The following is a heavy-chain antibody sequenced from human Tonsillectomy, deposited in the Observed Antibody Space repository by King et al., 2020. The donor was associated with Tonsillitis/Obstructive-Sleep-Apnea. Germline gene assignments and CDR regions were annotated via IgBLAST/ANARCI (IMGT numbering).Heavy chain of an antibody. CDR3: ARRRQLDDSFDS. CDR1: AYNFSTYW. D-gene: IGHD6-6*01. CDR2: IYPGDSDS. J-gene: IGHJ4*02. Sequence: QLVQSGAEVKKPGESLKISCEGSAYNFSTYWIGWVRQVPGKGLEWMGNIYPGDSDSRYNPSFRGQVTISADKSINTAYLQWSSLKASDTAMFDCARRRQLDDSFDSWGQGTLITVSS. V-gene: IGHV5-51*01.